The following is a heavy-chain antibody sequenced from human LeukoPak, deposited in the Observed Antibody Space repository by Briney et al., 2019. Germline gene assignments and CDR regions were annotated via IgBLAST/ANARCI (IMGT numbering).Heavy chain of an antibody. V-gene: IGHV4-38-2*02. CDR3: ARLMELPRNPFDY. CDR1: GYSISSGYY. CDR2: IYHSGST. J-gene: IGHJ4*02. D-gene: IGHD1-7*01. Sequence: PSETLSLTCTVSGYSISSGYYWGWIRQPPGKGLEWIGSIYHSGSTYYNPSLKSRVTISVDTSKNQFSLKLSSVTAADTAVYYCARLMELPRNPFDYWGQGTLVTVSS.